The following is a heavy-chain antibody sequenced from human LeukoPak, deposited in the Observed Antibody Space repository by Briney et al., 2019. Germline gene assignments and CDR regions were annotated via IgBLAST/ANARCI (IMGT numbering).Heavy chain of an antibody. D-gene: IGHD6-19*01. CDR3: AREGPGSGIQGGWFDP. V-gene: IGHV4-61*02. Sequence: ETSETLSLTCTVSGYSISSGYYWSWIRQPAGKGLEWIGRIYTSGSTNYNPSLKSRVTISVDTSKNQFSLKLSSVTAADTAVYYCAREGPGSGIQGGWFDPWGQGTLVTVSS. CDR1: GYSISSGYY. J-gene: IGHJ5*02. CDR2: IYTSGST.